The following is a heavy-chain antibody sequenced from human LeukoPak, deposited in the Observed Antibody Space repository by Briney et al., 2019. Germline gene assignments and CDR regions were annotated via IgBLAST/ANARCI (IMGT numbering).Heavy chain of an antibody. D-gene: IGHD1-26*01. CDR3: ARDTSYGEWELRENLWRFDY. CDR1: GYTFTSYG. CDR2: ISAYNGNT. Sequence: GASVKVSCKASGYTFTSYGISWVRQAPGQGLEWMGWISAYNGNTNYAQKLQGRVTMTTDTSTSTAYMELRSLRSDDTAVYYCARDTSYGEWELRENLWRFDYWGQGTLVTVSS. V-gene: IGHV1-18*01. J-gene: IGHJ4*02.